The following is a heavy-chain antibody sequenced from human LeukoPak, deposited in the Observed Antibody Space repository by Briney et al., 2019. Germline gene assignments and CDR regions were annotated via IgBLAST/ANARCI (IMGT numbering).Heavy chain of an antibody. CDR3: ARHPAAENWFDP. J-gene: IGHJ5*02. D-gene: IGHD6-13*01. CDR1: GFTFSSYW. Sequence: GGSLRLSCAASGFTFSSYWMHWVRHAPGKGLVWVSRINSDGSSTSYADSVKGRFTISRDNAKNTLYLQMNSLRAEDTAVYYCARHPAAENWFDPWGQGALVTVSS. V-gene: IGHV3-74*01. CDR2: INSDGSST.